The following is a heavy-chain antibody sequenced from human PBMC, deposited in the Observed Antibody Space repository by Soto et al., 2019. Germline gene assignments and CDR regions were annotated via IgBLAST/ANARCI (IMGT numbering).Heavy chain of an antibody. V-gene: IGHV3-21*01. J-gene: IGHJ6*03. CDR3: ARDPPENYYYYYMDV. CDR1: GFTFSSYS. Sequence: EVQLVESGGGLVKPGGSLRLSCAASGFTFSSYSMNWVRQAPGKGLEWVSSISSSSSYIYYADSVQGRFTISRDNAKNSLYLQINSLRAEDTAVYYCARDPPENYYYYYMDVWGKGTTVTVSS. CDR2: ISSSSSYI.